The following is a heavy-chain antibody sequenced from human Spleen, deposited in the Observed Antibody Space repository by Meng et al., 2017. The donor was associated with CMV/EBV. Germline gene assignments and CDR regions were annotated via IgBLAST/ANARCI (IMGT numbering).Heavy chain of an antibody. CDR2: ITYGGDDT. V-gene: IGHV3-23*01. CDR3: AKIRGEHCGGGSCYGFDY. J-gene: IGHJ4*02. Sequence: GGSLRLSCAVSGFIFTNYDMSWVRQAPGRGLEWISSITYGGDDTFYADSVKGRFTISRDNSKSLLYLHMNTLTADDTALYYCAKIRGEHCGGGSCYGFDYWGQGTLVTVSS. CDR1: GFIFTNYD. D-gene: IGHD2-15*01.